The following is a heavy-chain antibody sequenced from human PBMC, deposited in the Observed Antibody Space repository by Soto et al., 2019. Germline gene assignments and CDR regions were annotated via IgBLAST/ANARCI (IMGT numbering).Heavy chain of an antibody. CDR3: ATTFCGEDCFSTYYLNH. V-gene: IGHV1-69*12. Sequence: QVQVVQSGTEVKKPGSSVKVSCKVSGGTFSDFGLSWVRLAPGRGFEWLGGIIPMSSVINHGQTFQGRVTITADASTGTGYMEVSSLRSEDTALYYCATTFCGEDCFSTYYLNHWGQGTLVTVSS. CDR1: GGTFSDFG. CDR2: IIPMSSVI. J-gene: IGHJ5*02. D-gene: IGHD2-21*02.